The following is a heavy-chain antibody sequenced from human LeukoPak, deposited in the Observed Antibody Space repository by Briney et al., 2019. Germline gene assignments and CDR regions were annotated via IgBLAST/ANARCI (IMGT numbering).Heavy chain of an antibody. CDR2: ISSNGDNT. CDR1: GFTFSTYV. J-gene: IGHJ4*02. Sequence: GGSLRLSCSVSGFTFSTYVMHWVRQAPGKGPEYVSAISSNGDNTYYADSVKGRFTISRDNSKNTLYLQMSGLRADDTAVYYCVRGTGYWGQGTLVTVSS. V-gene: IGHV3-64D*06. CDR3: VRGTGY.